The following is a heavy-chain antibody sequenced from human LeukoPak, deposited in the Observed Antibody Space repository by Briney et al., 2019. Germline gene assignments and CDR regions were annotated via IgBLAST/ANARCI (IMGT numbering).Heavy chain of an antibody. CDR1: GFTFSSYS. CDR2: ISYDGNNE. CDR3: AKRGGYETIAAFDY. D-gene: IGHD3-16*01. Sequence: GGSLRLSCAASGFTFSSYSMHWVRQAPGKWLEWAAVISYDGNNEYYEDSMKGRFSISRDNSKNSLYLQMNSLRAEDTAVYYCAKRGGYETIAAFDYWGQGTLVTVSS. J-gene: IGHJ4*02. V-gene: IGHV3-30-3*02.